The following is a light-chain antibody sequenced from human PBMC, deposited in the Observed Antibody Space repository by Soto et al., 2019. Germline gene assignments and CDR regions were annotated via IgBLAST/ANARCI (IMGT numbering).Light chain of an antibody. V-gene: IGKV3-20*01. CDR3: QHYGSSPCT. Sequence: EIVLTQSPGTLSLSPGERVTLSCTASQSVSSDYLAWYQQKPGQAPRLLIYGASSRATGIPDRFSGSGSGTDFTLTISRLEPEDFVVYYCQHYGSSPCTFGQGAKLEIK. CDR2: GAS. J-gene: IGKJ2*02. CDR1: QSVSSDY.